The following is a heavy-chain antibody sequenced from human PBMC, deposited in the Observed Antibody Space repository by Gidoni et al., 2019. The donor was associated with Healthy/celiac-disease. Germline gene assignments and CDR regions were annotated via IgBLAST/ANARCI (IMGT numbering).Heavy chain of an antibody. Sequence: EVQLLESGGGLVQPGGSPRLSFAASGFNFSSDAMSWVRQAPGKGLGWVAAISGSGVSTYYADSVKGRFTISRDKSKNTLYLQMNSRSAEDTAVYYCAIRYGDYEDYWGQGTLVTVSS. CDR1: GFNFSSDA. V-gene: IGHV3-23*01. D-gene: IGHD4-17*01. CDR2: ISGSGVST. CDR3: AIRYGDYEDY. J-gene: IGHJ4*02.